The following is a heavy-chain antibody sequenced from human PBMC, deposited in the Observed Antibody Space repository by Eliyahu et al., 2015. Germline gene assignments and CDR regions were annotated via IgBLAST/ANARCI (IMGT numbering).Heavy chain of an antibody. CDR3: ASPLFPYDYGDYVGSQEHYYYYGMDV. D-gene: IGHD4-17*01. V-gene: IGHV4-39*01. CDR2: ST. Sequence: STYYNPSLKSRVTISVDTSKNQFSLKLSSVTAADTAVYYCASPLFPYDYGDYVGSQEHYYYYGMDVWGQGTTVTVSS. J-gene: IGHJ6*02.